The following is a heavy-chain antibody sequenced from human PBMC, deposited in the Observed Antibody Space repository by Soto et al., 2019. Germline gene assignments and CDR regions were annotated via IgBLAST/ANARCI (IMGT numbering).Heavy chain of an antibody. D-gene: IGHD6-6*01. J-gene: IGHJ3*02. CDR2: IYHSGST. CDR3: AREAEYSSSSYAFDI. Sequence: SETLSLTCAVSGGSISGSNWWSWVRQPPGKGLEWIGEIYHSGSTNYNPSLKSRVTISVDKSKNQFSLKLSSVTAADTAVYYCAREAEYSSSSYAFDIWGQGTMVTVSS. V-gene: IGHV4-4*02. CDR1: GGSISGSNW.